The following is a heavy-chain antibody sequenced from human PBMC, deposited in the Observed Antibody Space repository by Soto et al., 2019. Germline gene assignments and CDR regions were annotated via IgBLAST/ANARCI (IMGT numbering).Heavy chain of an antibody. D-gene: IGHD1-7*01. CDR3: AKGVAELELKGINY. J-gene: IGHJ4*02. CDR1: GFTFSSYA. Sequence: EVQLLESGGGLVQPGGSLRLSCAASGFTFSSYAMSWVRQAPGKGLEWVSAISGSGGSTYYADSVKGRFTISRENSKNTLYLQMNSLRAEDTAVYYCAKGVAELELKGINYWGQGTLVTVSS. V-gene: IGHV3-23*01. CDR2: ISGSGGST.